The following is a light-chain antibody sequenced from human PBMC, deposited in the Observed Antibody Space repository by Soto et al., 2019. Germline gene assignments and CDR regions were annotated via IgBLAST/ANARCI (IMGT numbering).Light chain of an antibody. Sequence: EIILKISPGTLSLNQGERATLSCRASQGIGSTLAWYQHKPGQTPRLLIYDASTRATGVPVRFSGSGSGTEFTLTINSLQSEDFALYYCQLCTYWPLTFAGVTIVDIK. J-gene: IGKJ4*01. CDR2: DAS. CDR1: QGIGST. V-gene: IGKV3-15*01. CDR3: QLCTYWPLT.